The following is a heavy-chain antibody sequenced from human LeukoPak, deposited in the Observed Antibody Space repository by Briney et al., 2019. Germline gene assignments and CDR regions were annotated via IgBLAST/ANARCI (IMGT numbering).Heavy chain of an antibody. D-gene: IGHD4-11*01. CDR1: GFTFSNYA. J-gene: IGHJ4*02. Sequence: PGGSLRLSCAASGFTFSNYAMSWVRQAPGKGLEWVSAISGSGGSTYYADSVKGRFSISRDNSKNTLYLQMNSLRAEDTAVYYCAKRTTVTTHAFDYWGQGILVTVSS. CDR3: AKRTTVTTHAFDY. V-gene: IGHV3-23*01. CDR2: ISGSGGST.